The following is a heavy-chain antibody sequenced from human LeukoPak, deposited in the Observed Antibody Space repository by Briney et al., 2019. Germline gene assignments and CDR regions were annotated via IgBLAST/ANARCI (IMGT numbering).Heavy chain of an antibody. J-gene: IGHJ4*02. Sequence: ASVKVSCKASGFTFTSYRISWVRQAPGQGLEWMGWISAYNGNTNYAQKLQGSVTMTTDTSTSTAYMELRSLRSDDTAVYYCARYRVAVAATGCDYWGQGTLVTVSS. D-gene: IGHD2-15*01. CDR2: ISAYNGNT. CDR3: ARYRVAVAATGCDY. V-gene: IGHV1-18*01. CDR1: GFTFTSYR.